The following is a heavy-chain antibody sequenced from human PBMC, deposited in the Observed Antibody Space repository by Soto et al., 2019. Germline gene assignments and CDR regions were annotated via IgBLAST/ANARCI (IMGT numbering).Heavy chain of an antibody. D-gene: IGHD3-22*01. CDR1: GYSISSGYY. CDR3: ARVGPWVPYYYDSSPYTFENWFDP. CDR2: IYHGGST. Sequence: SETLSLTCASSGYSISSGYYWGWLRQPPGKDLERIGSIYHGGSTYYNPSLNSRVTLSIDMTNNHVSLILYSVSAADTAVYYCARVGPWVPYYYDSSPYTFENWFDPWGQGTLVTVSS. J-gene: IGHJ5*02. V-gene: IGHV4-38-2*01.